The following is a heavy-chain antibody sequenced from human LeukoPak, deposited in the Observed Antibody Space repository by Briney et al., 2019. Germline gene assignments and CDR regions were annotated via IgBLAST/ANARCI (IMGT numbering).Heavy chain of an antibody. CDR1: GFTFSSYS. CDR2: ISSTSGYI. Sequence: GGSLRLSCAASGFTFSSYSMNWVRQAPGKGLEWVSSISSTSGYIFYADSVKGRFTISRDNAKNSLYLQMNSLRAEDTAVYYCAKEGGGFWSGYSPYYFDYWGQGTLVTVSS. J-gene: IGHJ4*02. V-gene: IGHV3-21*01. CDR3: AKEGGGFWSGYSPYYFDY. D-gene: IGHD3-3*01.